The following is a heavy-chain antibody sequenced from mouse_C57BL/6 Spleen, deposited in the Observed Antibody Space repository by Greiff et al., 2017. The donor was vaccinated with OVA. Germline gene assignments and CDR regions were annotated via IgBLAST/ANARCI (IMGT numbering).Heavy chain of an antibody. CDR1: GYAFSSSW. D-gene: IGHD1-1*01. J-gene: IGHJ2*01. CDR2: IYPGDGDT. CDR3: ARNYYGSSYLDY. Sequence: VQLQQSGPELVKPGASVKISCKASGYAFSSSWMNWVKQRPGKGLEWIGRIYPGDGDTNYNGKFKGKATLTADKSSSTAYMQLSSLTSEDSEVYFCARNYYGSSYLDYWGQGTTLTVSS. V-gene: IGHV1-82*01.